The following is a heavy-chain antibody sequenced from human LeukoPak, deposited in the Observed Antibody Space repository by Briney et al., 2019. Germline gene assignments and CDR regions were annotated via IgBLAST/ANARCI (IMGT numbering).Heavy chain of an antibody. D-gene: IGHD6-19*01. Sequence: ASVKVSCKASGYTFTGYYMHWVRQAPGQGLEWMGWINPNSGGTNYAQKFQGWVTMTRDTSISTAYMELSRLRSDDTAVYYCAREVVGAVAGRLRGFDYWGQGTLVTVSS. V-gene: IGHV1-2*04. CDR2: INPNSGGT. CDR3: AREVVGAVAGRLRGFDY. J-gene: IGHJ4*02. CDR1: GYTFTGYY.